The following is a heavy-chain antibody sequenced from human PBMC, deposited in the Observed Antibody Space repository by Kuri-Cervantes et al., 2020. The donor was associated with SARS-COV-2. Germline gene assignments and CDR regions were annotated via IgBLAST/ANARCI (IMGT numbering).Heavy chain of an antibody. J-gene: IGHJ4*02. Sequence: GGSLRLSCAVSGFTFDSYAMTWVRQAPGKGLEWVSAISGSGGSTYYADSVKGRFTIFRDNSKNTLYLQMNSLRAEDTAVYYCAKDLLRFLEWLPQYSGSPCDYWGQGTLVTVSS. D-gene: IGHD3-3*01. CDR2: ISGSGGST. V-gene: IGHV3-23*01. CDR1: GFTFDSYA. CDR3: AKDLLRFLEWLPQYSGSPCDY.